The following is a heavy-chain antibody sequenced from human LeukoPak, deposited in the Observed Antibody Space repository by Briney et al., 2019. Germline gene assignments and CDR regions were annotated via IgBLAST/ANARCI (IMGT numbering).Heavy chain of an antibody. CDR3: ARGASANIFDY. J-gene: IGHJ4*02. D-gene: IGHD6-13*01. Sequence: SETLSLTCIVSGGSISSYYWSWIRQPPGKGLEWIGYIYYSGSTNYNPSLKSRVTISVDTSKNQFSLKLSSVTAADTAVYYCARGASANIFDYWGQGTLVTVSS. V-gene: IGHV4-59*01. CDR2: IYYSGST. CDR1: GGSISSYY.